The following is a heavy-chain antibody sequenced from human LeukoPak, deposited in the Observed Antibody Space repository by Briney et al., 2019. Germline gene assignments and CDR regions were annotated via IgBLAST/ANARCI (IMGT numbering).Heavy chain of an antibody. CDR3: AKDSSSQWLVLSKGSGAFDI. J-gene: IGHJ3*02. CDR1: GGSISSYY. CDR2: IYYSGST. D-gene: IGHD6-19*01. V-gene: IGHV4-59*01. Sequence: SETLSLTCTVSGGSISSYYWSWIRQPPGKGLEWIGYIYYSGSTNYNPSLKSRVTISVDTSKNQFSLKLSSVTAADTAVYYCAKDSSSQWLVLSKGSGAFDIWGQGTMVTVSS.